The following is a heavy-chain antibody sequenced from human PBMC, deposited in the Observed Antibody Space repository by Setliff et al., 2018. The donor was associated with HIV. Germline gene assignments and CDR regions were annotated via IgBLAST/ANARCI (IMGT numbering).Heavy chain of an antibody. CDR3: TSASGYCRSGVCYIGVHKTPDKYYCDS. CDR1: GFTFTSSA. D-gene: IGHD2-8*01. CDR2: IVVGSGNT. J-gene: IGHJ4*02. Sequence: GASVKVSCKASGFTFTSSAVQWVRQARGQRLEWIGWIVVGSGNTNYAQKFQERVTITRDMSTSTTYMELTSLRSEDTAVYFCTSASGYCRSGVCYIGVHKTPDKYYCDSWGQGTLVT. V-gene: IGHV1-58*01.